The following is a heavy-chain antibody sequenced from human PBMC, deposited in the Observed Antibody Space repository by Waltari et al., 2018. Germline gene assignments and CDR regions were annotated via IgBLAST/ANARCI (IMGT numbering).Heavy chain of an antibody. V-gene: IGHV3-48*02. Sequence: LESGGGLTEPGASLRLSCEASGLKIRGFSMDGVRQAPGKGPEWVAFIGVDGSPIYYADSVRGRFTISRDNAKNVVHLQMNNLRHEDTAVYYCARGYWENSFDLWGPGTTVTVSS. CDR2: IGVDGSPI. D-gene: IGHD2-21*01. J-gene: IGHJ3*01. CDR3: ARGYWENSFDL. CDR1: GLKIRGFS.